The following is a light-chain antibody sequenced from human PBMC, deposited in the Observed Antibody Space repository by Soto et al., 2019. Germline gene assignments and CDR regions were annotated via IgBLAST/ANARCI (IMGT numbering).Light chain of an antibody. Sequence: DIQMTQSPSTLSGSVGDRVTITCRASQTISSWLAWYHQKPGKAPKLLIYKASTLKSGVPSRFRGSGSGTEFTLTTSSRQPDDFAAYYCQHYNSFSEAFGQGTKVELK. CDR1: QTISSW. CDR3: QHYNSFSEA. CDR2: KAS. J-gene: IGKJ1*01. V-gene: IGKV1-5*03.